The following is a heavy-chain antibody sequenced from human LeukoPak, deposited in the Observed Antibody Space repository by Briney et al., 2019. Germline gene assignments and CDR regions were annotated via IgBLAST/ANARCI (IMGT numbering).Heavy chain of an antibody. CDR3: ARSMSGSREL. Sequence: PGGSLRLTCAASGFSFSAYGMNWVRQGPGKGLEWVSCISRSGDYIYYADSVKGRFTISRDNAKNTLYLQMNSLSAEDTAMYYCARSMSGSRELWGQGTLVTVSP. J-gene: IGHJ4*02. CDR1: GFSFSAYG. CDR2: ISRSGDYI. D-gene: IGHD1-26*01. V-gene: IGHV3-21*01.